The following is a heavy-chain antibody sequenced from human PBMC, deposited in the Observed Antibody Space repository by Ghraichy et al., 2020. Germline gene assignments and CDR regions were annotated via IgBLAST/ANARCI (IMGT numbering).Heavy chain of an antibody. CDR3: AKRDCWDCTNYLPLFEN. V-gene: IGHV3-23*01. CDR1: GFTFGDYD. CDR2: ISDSGGKT. Sequence: GGSLRLSCAASGFTFGDYDLSWVRQAPGKGLEWVSGISDSGGKTHYADSVKGRFTISRDNSKNTLYLQMNSLRGEDTAVYYCAKRDCWDCTNYLPLFENWGPGTLVTVPS. D-gene: IGHD2-8*01. J-gene: IGHJ4*02.